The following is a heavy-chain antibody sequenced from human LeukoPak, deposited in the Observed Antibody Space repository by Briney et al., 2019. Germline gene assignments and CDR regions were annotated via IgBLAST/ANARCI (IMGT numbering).Heavy chain of an antibody. V-gene: IGHV4-34*01. J-gene: IGHJ4*02. CDR2: INHSGST. Sequence: PSETLSLTCAVYGGSFSGYYWSWIRQPPGKGLEWIGEINHSGSTNYNPSLKSRVTISVDTSKNQFSLKLSSVTAADTAVYYCARNTRYGSGSHHYYFDYWGQGTLVTVSS. CDR3: ARNTRYGSGSHHYYFDY. D-gene: IGHD3-10*01. CDR1: GGSFSGYY.